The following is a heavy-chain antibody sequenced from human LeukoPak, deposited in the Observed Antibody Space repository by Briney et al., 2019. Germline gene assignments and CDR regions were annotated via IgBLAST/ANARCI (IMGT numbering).Heavy chain of an antibody. CDR1: GLTLTTFD. Sequence: GGSLRLSCIASGLTLTTFDMVWVRQAPGRGLEWVSIISGNDPTKIYADSVKGRFSISRDDLKNTIYLQMDSLRDEDTAFYYCAKGLDTYSSRYLNRIFDSWGQGTLVTVSS. CDR3: AKGLDTYSSRYLNRIFDS. D-gene: IGHD6-25*01. CDR2: ISGNDPTK. V-gene: IGHV3-23*01. J-gene: IGHJ5*01.